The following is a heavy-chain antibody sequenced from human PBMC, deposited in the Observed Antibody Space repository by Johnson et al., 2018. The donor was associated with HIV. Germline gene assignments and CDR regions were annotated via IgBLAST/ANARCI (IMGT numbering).Heavy chain of an antibody. CDR2: IKSKSDGGTT. Sequence: VQLVESGGGLVKPGGSLRLSCAASGFSFSDGFTFSNAWMSWVRQAPGKGLEWVGRIKSKSDGGTTDYVAPVKGRFSISRDDSKNTLYVQMNSLKTEDIAVYYCTSGSSYSVSRGSLVPAFDIWVQGTMVTVSS. V-gene: IGHV3-15*01. J-gene: IGHJ3*02. D-gene: IGHD2-15*01. CDR3: TSGSSYSVSRGSLVPAFDI. CDR1: GFSFSDGFTFSNAW.